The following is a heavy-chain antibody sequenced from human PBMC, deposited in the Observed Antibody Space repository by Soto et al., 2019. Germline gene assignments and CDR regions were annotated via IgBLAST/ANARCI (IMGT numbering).Heavy chain of an antibody. D-gene: IGHD3-22*01. CDR3: AREEVVNRLGGYGDY. V-gene: IGHV3-30-3*01. J-gene: IGHJ4*02. Sequence: QVQLVESGGGVLQPGRSLRLSCAASGFTFSSYAMHWVRQAPGKGLEWVGVISYDGSNKYYADSVRGRFTISRDNSKNTLYLQMNSLRAEYTAVYYWAREEVVNRLGGYGDYWGQGTLVTVSS. CDR1: GFTFSSYA. CDR2: ISYDGSNK.